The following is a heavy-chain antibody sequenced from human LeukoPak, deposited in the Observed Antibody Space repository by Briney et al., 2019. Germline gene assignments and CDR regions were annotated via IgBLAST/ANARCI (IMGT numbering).Heavy chain of an antibody. CDR1: GFTFSSYG. V-gene: IGHV3-48*04. CDR3: AELGITMIGGV. J-gene: IGHJ6*03. D-gene: IGHD3-10*02. CDR2: ISSSGSTI. Sequence: GGSLRLSCAASGFTFSSYGMHWVRQAPGKGLEWVSYISSSGSTIYYADSVKGRFTISRDNAKNSLYLQMNSLRAEDTAVYYCAELGITMIGGVWGKGTTVTVSS.